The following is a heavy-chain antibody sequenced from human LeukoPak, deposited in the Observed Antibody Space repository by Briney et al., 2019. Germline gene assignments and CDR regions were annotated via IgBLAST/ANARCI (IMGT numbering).Heavy chain of an antibody. CDR2: IYYSGST. D-gene: IGHD4-23*01. CDR1: GGSISSGGYY. J-gene: IGHJ4*02. CDR3: AGTVVDYFDY. V-gene: IGHV4-31*03. Sequence: SETLSLTCTVSGGSISSGGYYWRWIRQHPGKGLEWIGYIYYSGSTYYNPSLKSRVTISVDTSKNQFSLKLSSVTAADTAVYYCAGTVVDYFDYWGQGTLVTVSS.